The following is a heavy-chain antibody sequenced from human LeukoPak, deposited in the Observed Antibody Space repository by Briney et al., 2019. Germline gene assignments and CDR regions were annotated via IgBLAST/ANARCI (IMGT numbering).Heavy chain of an antibody. CDR2: ISSSGSDT. V-gene: IGHV3-11*05. J-gene: IGHJ4*02. D-gene: IGHD6-13*01. Sequence: TGGSLRLSCAASGFSFSDYYMVWIRQAPGKGPEWVSVISSSGSDTNYADSVRGRFTVSRDNAKNSLSLQMNRLRPEDSAVYYFARAHSSRWFDYWYQGTLVNVSS. CDR1: GFSFSDYY. CDR3: ARAHSSRWFDY.